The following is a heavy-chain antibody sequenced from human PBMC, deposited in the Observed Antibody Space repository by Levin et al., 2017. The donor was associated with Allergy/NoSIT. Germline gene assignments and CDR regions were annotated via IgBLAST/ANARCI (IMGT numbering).Heavy chain of an antibody. J-gene: IGHJ4*02. V-gene: IGHV3-30*18. CDR1: GFTFSSSG. CDR2: ISYDGSNK. D-gene: IGHD1-26*01. Sequence: LSLTCAASGFTFSSSGMHWVRQAPGKGLEWVAVISYDGSNKYYADSVKGRFTISRDNSKNTLYLQMNSLRAEDTAVYYCAKEKVAGGATGYFDYWGQGTLVTVSS. CDR3: AKEKVAGGATGYFDY.